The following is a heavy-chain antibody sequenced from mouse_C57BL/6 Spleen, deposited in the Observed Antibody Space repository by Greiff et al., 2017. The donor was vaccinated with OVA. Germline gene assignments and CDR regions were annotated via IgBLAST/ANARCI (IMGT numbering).Heavy chain of an antibody. CDR3: AAGYGNLFDY. CDR2: IYPSDSET. J-gene: IGHJ2*01. CDR1: GYTFTSYW. Sequence: QVQLQQPGAELVRPGSSVKLSCKASGYTFTSYWMDWVKQRPGQGLEWIGNIYPSDSETHYNQKFKDKATLTVDKSSSTAYMQLSSLTSEDSAVHYCAAGYGNLFDYWGQGTTLTVSS. D-gene: IGHD2-10*02. V-gene: IGHV1-61*01.